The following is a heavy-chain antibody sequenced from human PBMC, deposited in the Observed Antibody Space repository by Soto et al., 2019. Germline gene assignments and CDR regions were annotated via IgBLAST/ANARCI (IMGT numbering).Heavy chain of an antibody. Sequence: PGGSLRLSCAASGFTFSSYAMSWVRQAPGKGLEWVSAISGSGGSTYYADSVKGRFTISRDNSKNTLYLQMNSLRAEDTAVYYCVKVRSLYDFWSSYYRGNWFDPCGQGTLVTVSS. V-gene: IGHV3-23*01. J-gene: IGHJ5*02. CDR3: VKVRSLYDFWSSYYRGNWFDP. CDR2: ISGSGGST. CDR1: GFTFSSYA. D-gene: IGHD3-3*01.